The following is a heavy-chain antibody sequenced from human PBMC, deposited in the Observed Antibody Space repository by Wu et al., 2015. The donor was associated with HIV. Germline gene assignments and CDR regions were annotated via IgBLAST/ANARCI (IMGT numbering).Heavy chain of an antibody. V-gene: IGHV1-8*01. CDR2: MNPSSSNT. D-gene: IGHD5-12*01. Sequence: QVQLVQSGAEVKKPGASVKVSCKASGYTFTSYDINWVRQAIGQGLEWMGWMNPSSSNTGYAQKFQGRVTMTRNTSISTAYMELNSLRSEDTAVYYCARGGYSGYDFPPHDYWGQGTLVTVSS. J-gene: IGHJ4*02. CDR3: ARGGYSGYDFPPHDY. CDR1: GYTFTSYD.